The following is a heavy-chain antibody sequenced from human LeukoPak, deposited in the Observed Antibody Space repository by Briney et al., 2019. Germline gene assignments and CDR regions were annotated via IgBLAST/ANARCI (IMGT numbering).Heavy chain of an antibody. CDR2: ISSSSSTI. CDR1: GFTFSSYS. D-gene: IGHD5-18*01. CDR3: ARDQGGGYSYGWLSFDY. J-gene: IGHJ4*02. V-gene: IGHV3-48*04. Sequence: GGSLRLSCAVSGFTFSSYSMNWVRRAPGKGLEWVSYISSSSSTIYYADSVKGRFTISRDNAKNSLYLQMNSLRAEDTAVYYCARDQGGGYSYGWLSFDYWGQGTLVTVSS.